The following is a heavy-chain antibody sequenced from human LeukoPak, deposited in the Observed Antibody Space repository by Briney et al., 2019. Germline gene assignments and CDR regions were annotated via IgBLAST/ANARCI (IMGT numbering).Heavy chain of an antibody. D-gene: IGHD2-2*02. Sequence: GGSLRLSCAASGFTFSTYEMNGVRQAQGRGLEWVAYISRSGGTIYYADSVKGRFTVSRDNAKNSLYLQMNSLRAEDTAVYYCAGYKPFWYFDYWGQGTPVTVSS. V-gene: IGHV3-48*03. CDR3: AGYKPFWYFDY. CDR1: GFTFSTYE. J-gene: IGHJ4*02. CDR2: ISRSGGTI.